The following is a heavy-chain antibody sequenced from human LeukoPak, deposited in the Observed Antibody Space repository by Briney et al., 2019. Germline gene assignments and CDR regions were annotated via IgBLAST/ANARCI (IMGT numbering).Heavy chain of an antibody. J-gene: IGHJ3*02. D-gene: IGHD3-10*01. Sequence: KESGPTLVKATQILTLTCTFSGFSLTSTAVGVGWIRQPPGKALEWLALYYGDDAKRYSPSLKSRLTINKDTSKNQVVLTMTNVGPVDTATYYCAARDASGTSRDAFDIWGQGTKVTVSS. CDR1: GFSLTSTAVG. V-gene: IGHV2-5*02. CDR3: AARDASGTSRDAFDI. CDR2: YYGDDAK.